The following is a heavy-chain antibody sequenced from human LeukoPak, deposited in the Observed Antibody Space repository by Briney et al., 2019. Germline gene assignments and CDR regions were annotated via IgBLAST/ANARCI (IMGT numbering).Heavy chain of an antibody. CDR3: ARDPGHGSGSYGDYYFDY. Sequence: PSETLSLTCAVSGGSISSSNWWSWVRQPPGKGLEWIGEIYHSGSTNYNPSLKSRVTISVDKSKNQFSLKLSSVTVADTAVHYCARDPGHGSGSYGDYYFDYWGQGTLVTVSS. CDR1: GGSISSSNW. D-gene: IGHD3-10*01. J-gene: IGHJ4*02. V-gene: IGHV4-4*02. CDR2: IYHSGST.